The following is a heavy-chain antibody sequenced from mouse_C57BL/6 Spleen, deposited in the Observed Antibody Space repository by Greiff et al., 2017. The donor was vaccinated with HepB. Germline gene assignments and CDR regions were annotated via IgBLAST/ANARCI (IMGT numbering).Heavy chain of an antibody. V-gene: IGHV3-6*01. CDR1: GYSITSGYY. J-gene: IGHJ3*01. Sequence: ESGPGLVKPSQSLSLTCSVTGYSITSGYYWNWIRQFPGNKLEWMGYISYDGSNNYNPSLKNRISITRDTSKNQFFLKLNSVTTEDTATYYCARGYGTLAYWGQGTLVTVSA. D-gene: IGHD1-1*01. CDR3: ARGYGTLAY. CDR2: ISYDGSN.